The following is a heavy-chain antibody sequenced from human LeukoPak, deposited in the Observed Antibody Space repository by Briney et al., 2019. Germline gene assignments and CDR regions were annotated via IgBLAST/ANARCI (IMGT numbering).Heavy chain of an antibody. V-gene: IGHV4-61*02. J-gene: IGHJ5*02. Sequence: SETLSLTCTVSGGSISSDNYSWSWIRQPAGKGLEWIGRVYTSGSTNYNPSLKSRVTISVDTSKNQFSLKLSSVTAADTAVYYCARRTQLWLRGQWFDPWGQGTLVTVSS. D-gene: IGHD5-18*01. CDR2: VYTSGST. CDR1: GGSISSDNYS. CDR3: ARRTQLWLRGQWFDP.